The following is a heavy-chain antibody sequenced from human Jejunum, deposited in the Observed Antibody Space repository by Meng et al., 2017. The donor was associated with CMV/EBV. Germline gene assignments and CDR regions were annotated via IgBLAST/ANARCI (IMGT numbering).Heavy chain of an antibody. Sequence: SWVRQAPGEGLAWVSVIFSGGSTTYYADSVQGRFTISRDNSKDMVYLQMSSLRPEDAALYHCAKDLGGSEYCSSTSCYYYYGMDVWGQGTTVTVSS. D-gene: IGHD2-2*01. V-gene: IGHV3-23*03. CDR2: IFSGGSTT. CDR3: AKDLGGSEYCSSTSCYYYYGMDV. J-gene: IGHJ6*02.